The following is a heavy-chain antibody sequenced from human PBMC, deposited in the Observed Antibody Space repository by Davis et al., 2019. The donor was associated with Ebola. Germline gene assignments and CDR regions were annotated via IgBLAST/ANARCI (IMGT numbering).Heavy chain of an antibody. CDR3: ARDRLYCSGGSCYLGYNGMDV. CDR1: GYTFTNYG. J-gene: IGHJ6*02. D-gene: IGHD2-15*01. Sequence: AASVKVSCKASGYTFTNYGVSWVRQAPGQGLEWMGWFSAYSGNTNYAQKFQGRVTMTTDTSTSTAYMELRSLRSGDTAVYYCARDRLYCSGGSCYLGYNGMDVWGQGTTVTVSS. CDR2: FSAYSGNT. V-gene: IGHV1-18*04.